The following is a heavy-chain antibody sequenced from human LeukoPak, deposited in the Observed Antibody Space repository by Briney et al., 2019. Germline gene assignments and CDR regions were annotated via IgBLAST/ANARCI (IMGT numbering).Heavy chain of an antibody. CDR1: GFTFSTSW. D-gene: IGHD7-27*01. J-gene: IGHJ4*02. CDR2: INSDGSTT. V-gene: IGHV3-74*03. Sequence: SGGSLRLSCAASGFTFSTSWMHWVRQAPGKGLVWVARINSDGSTTTHADSVKGRFTISRDNAKNTLYLQMSSLRAEDTAVYYCGRDDWGSLNYWGQGTLVTVSS. CDR3: GRDDWGSLNY.